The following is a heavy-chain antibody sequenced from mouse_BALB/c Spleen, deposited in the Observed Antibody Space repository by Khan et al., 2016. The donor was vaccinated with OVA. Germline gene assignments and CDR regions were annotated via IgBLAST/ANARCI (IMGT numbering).Heavy chain of an antibody. Sequence: QVQLKQSGAELVRPGVSVKISCKGSGYIFTDFTMHWVKQSHAKSLEWIGVISTYYGDATYNQKFKGKATMTVDKASSTAYMELARLTSEDSAIYYCTRGGGGNRFAYWGQGTLVTVSA. V-gene: IGHV1S137*01. CDR3: TRGGGGNRFAY. CDR2: ISTYYGDA. J-gene: IGHJ3*01. CDR1: GYIFTDFT.